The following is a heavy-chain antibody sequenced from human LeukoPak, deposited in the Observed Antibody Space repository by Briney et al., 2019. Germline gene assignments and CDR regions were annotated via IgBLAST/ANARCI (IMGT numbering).Heavy chain of an antibody. CDR2: IRYDGTNE. V-gene: IGHV3-30*02. J-gene: IGHJ4*02. D-gene: IGHD3-10*01. CDR3: ARGTSSPGYFDF. Sequence: GGSLRLACAASGFTFIDSGMHWVRQAPGKGLEWLTFIRYDGTNEYFADSVKGRFTISRDNSQKKLYLHMNNLRPDDTALYYCARGTSSPGYFDFWGQGTQVTVSS. CDR1: GFTFIDSG.